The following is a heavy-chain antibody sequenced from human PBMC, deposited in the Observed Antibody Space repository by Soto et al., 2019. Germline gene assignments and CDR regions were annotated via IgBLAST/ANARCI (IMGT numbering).Heavy chain of an antibody. CDR3: ARRVLDDVWGTYTDY. V-gene: IGHV4-31*11. J-gene: IGHJ4*02. CDR1: GVSISNGGYY. D-gene: IGHD3-16*01. Sequence: SSETLSLTCAVSGVSISNGGYYWSWIRQHPGKGLEWIGHIYYTGNTYYNPSLRSRATISLDTSENQSSLTLSSVTAADTAVYYCARRVLDDVWGTYTDYWGQGTLVTVSS. CDR2: IYYTGNT.